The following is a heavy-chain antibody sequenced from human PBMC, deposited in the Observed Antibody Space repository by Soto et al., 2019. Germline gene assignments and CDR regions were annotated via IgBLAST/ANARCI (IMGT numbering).Heavy chain of an antibody. CDR3: ARAVTWGLDV. V-gene: IGHV3-48*02. J-gene: IGHJ6*02. Sequence: EVQLVESGGGLVQPGGSLRLSCAASGFTFSLYSMSWVRPAPGKGLEWVSYISRSSTGIHYADSVKGRFTISRDDATNSMHLQMNSPRDGDTAVYYCARAVTWGLDVWGQGTTVSISS. D-gene: IGHD3-10*01. CDR2: ISRSSTGI. CDR1: GFTFSLYS.